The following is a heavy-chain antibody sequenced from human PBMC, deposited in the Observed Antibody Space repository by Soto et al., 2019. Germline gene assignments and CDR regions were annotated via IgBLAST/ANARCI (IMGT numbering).Heavy chain of an antibody. Sequence: GESLKISCKASGYTFSDYWIGWVRQMSGKGLEWMGIIYPGDSDTRYSPSFQSQATISADKSISTAFLQWSSLKASDTAVYYCARQIYDSDTGPNFQYYFDSWGQGTPVTVSS. CDR1: GYTFSDYW. V-gene: IGHV5-51*01. D-gene: IGHD3-22*01. CDR3: ARQIYDSDTGPNFQYYFDS. CDR2: IYPGDSDT. J-gene: IGHJ4*02.